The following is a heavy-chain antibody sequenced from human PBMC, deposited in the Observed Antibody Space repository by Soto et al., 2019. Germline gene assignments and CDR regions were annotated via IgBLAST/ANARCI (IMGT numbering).Heavy chain of an antibody. CDR2: INAGNGNT. CDR1: GYTFTSYA. CDR3: AREAIVAGATTGMDV. D-gene: IGHD1-26*01. J-gene: IGHJ6*02. V-gene: IGHV1-3*01. Sequence: GASVKVSCKASGYTFTSYAMHWVRQAPGQRLEWMGWINAGNGNTKYSQKFQGRVTITRDTSASTAYMELSSLRSEDTAVYYCAREAIVAGATTGMDVWGQGTTVTVS.